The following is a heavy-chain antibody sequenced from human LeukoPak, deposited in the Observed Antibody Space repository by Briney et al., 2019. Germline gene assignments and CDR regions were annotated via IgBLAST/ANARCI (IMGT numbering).Heavy chain of an antibody. CDR3: ARGTPYYYDSSGYLFDY. CDR1: GGSINSYY. CDR2: IYYSGST. J-gene: IGHJ4*02. D-gene: IGHD3-22*01. Sequence: PSETLSLTCTVSGGSINSYYWSWIRQPPGKGLEWIGYIYYSGSTNYNPSLKSRVTISVDTSKNQFSLKLSSVTAADTALYYCARGTPYYYDSSGYLFDYWGQGTLVTVSS. V-gene: IGHV4-59*01.